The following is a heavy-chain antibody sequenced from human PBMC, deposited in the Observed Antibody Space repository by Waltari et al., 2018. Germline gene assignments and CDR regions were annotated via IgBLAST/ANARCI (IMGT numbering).Heavy chain of an antibody. D-gene: IGHD2-21*01. CDR1: GGSISSSSYY. CDR2: IYYSGST. CDR3: ARLFVRGWYFDL. V-gene: IGHV4-39*01. Sequence: QLQLQESGPGLVKPSETLSLTCTVSGGSISSSSYYWGWTRQPPGKGLEWIGSIYYSGSTYYNPSLKSRVTISVDTSKNQFSLKLSSVTAADTAVYYCARLFVRGWYFDLWGRGTLVTVSS. J-gene: IGHJ2*01.